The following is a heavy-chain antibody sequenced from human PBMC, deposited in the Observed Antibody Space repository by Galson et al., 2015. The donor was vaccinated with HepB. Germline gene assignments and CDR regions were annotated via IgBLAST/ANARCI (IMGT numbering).Heavy chain of an antibody. D-gene: IGHD2-21*01. Sequence: VKVSCKVSGYAFGDYYMHWVQQAPGKGLEWMGLINVEYGETKYAERFQGRVTITADTSTDTVNMELSRLRSEDTAVYYCATGFHIGGEPLNWFDPWGQGTLVTVSS. CDR2: INVEYGET. CDR3: ATGFHIGGEPLNWFDP. CDR1: GYAFGDYY. J-gene: IGHJ5*02. V-gene: IGHV1-69-2*01.